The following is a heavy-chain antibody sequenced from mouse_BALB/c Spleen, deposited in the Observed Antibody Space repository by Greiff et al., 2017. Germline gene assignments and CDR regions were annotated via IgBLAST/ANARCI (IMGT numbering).Heavy chain of an antibody. CDR3: ARDYRYFAY. V-gene: IGHV4-1*02. CDR2: INPDSSTI. D-gene: IGHD2-14*01. J-gene: IGHJ3*01. CDR1: GFDFSRYW. Sequence: EVKLMESGGGLVQPGGSLKLSCAASGFDFSRYWMSWVRQAPGKGLEWIGEINPDSSTINYTPSLKDKFIISRDNAKNTLYLQMSKVRSEDTALYYCARDYRYFAYWGQGTLVTVSA.